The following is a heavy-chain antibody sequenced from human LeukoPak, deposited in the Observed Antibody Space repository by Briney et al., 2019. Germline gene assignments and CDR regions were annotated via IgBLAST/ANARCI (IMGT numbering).Heavy chain of an antibody. CDR3: ARRYYYDSSGYYLAHDAFDI. V-gene: IGHV5-51*01. J-gene: IGHJ3*02. D-gene: IGHD3-22*01. CDR1: GYSFTSHW. Sequence: EESLKISCKGSGYSFTSHWIGWVRQMPGKGLEWMGIIYPGDSETRYSPSFQGQVTISAEKSISTAYLQWSSLKASDTAMYYCARRYYYDSSGYYLAHDAFDIWGQGTMVTVSS. CDR2: IYPGDSET.